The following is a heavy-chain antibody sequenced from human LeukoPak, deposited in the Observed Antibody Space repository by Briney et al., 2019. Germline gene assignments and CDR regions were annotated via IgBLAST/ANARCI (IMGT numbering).Heavy chain of an antibody. J-gene: IGHJ4*02. CDR2: IKQDGSEK. CDR3: ASIVEEFGELLYDY. V-gene: IGHV3-7*01. D-gene: IGHD3-10*01. Sequence: GGSLRLSCAASGFTFSSYWMSWVRQAPGKGLEWVANIKQDGSEKYYVDSVRGRFTISRDNAKNSLYLQMNSLRAEDTAVYYCASIVEEFGELLYDYWGQGTLVTVSS. CDR1: GFTFSSYW.